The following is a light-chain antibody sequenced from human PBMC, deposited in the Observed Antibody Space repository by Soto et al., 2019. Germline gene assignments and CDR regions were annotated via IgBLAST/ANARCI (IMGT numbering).Light chain of an antibody. CDR3: QQDSSWPLT. V-gene: IGKV3-20*01. J-gene: IGKJ4*01. CDR2: GAS. Sequence: ETVLTQSPGTLSLSPGEGATLSCRATQAVYSSLLAWYQQKPGQAPRLLIYGASSRATGIPDRFSGSGSAKDLNLSISSMQSEHLGVYYCQQDSSWPLTFGGGTKVDIK. CDR1: QAVYSSL.